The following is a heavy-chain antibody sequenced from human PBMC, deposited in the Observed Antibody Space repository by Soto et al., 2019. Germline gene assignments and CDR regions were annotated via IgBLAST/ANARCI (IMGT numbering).Heavy chain of an antibody. CDR1: VFTFSSYG. V-gene: IGHV3-30*18. CDR2: ISYDGSNK. Sequence: PWWSLRLSCSASVFTFSSYGMHWVRQAPGKGLEWVAVISYDGSNKYYADSVKGRFTISRDNSKNTLYLQMNSLRAEDTAVYYCANPRTTADYYYGMDVWGQGTTVTVSS. J-gene: IGHJ6*02. D-gene: IGHD1-1*01. CDR3: ANPRTTADYYYGMDV.